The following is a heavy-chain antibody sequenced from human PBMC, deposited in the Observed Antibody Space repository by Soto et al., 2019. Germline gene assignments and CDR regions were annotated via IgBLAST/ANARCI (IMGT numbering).Heavy chain of an antibody. V-gene: IGHV3-21*01. D-gene: IGHD2-15*01. J-gene: IGHJ3*02. CDR1: GFTFSSYS. Sequence: EVQLVESGGGLVKPGGSLRLSCAASGFTFSSYSMNWVRQAPGKGLEWVSSISSSSSYIYYADSVKGRFTISRDNAKNSLYLQMNSLRAEDTAVYYCARDFWADIVLVVADAFDIWGQGTMVTVSS. CDR3: ARDFWADIVLVVADAFDI. CDR2: ISSSSSYI.